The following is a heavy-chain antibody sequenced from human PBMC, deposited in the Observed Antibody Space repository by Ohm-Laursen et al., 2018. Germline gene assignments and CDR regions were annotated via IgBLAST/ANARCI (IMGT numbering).Heavy chain of an antibody. J-gene: IGHJ4*02. CDR3: ATRTKGGWGLDY. V-gene: IGHV4-4*07. Sequence: SETLSLTCTVSGASINSYYWSWIRQPAGEGLEWIGRMYPSGSTTYTTYSPSLKSRVTMSVDTSKSEFSLKLTSVTAADTAVYYCATRTKGGWGLDYWGQGTLVTVSS. CDR1: GASINSYY. CDR2: MYPSGST. D-gene: IGHD1-1*01.